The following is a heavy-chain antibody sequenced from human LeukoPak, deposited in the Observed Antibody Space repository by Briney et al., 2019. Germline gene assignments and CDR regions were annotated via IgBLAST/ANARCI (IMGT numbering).Heavy chain of an antibody. CDR2: ISGSGGST. V-gene: IGHV3-23*01. J-gene: IGHJ3*02. CDR1: GFTFSSYA. D-gene: IGHD6-13*01. CDR3: AKDRYSSIRPYAFDI. Sequence: TGGSLRLSCAASGFTFSSYAMSWVRQAPGKGLEWVSAISGSGGSTYYADSVKGRFTISRDNSKNTLYLQMNSLRAEDTAVYYCAKDRYSSIRPYAFDIWGQGTMVTVSS.